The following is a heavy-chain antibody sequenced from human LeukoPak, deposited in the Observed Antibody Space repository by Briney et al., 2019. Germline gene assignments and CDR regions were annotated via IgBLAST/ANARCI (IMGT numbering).Heavy chain of an antibody. CDR1: GFTFGDYA. V-gene: IGHV3-53*01. CDR3: ARARGYWLHFDY. D-gene: IGHD3-22*01. CDR2: IYSGGST. J-gene: IGHJ4*02. Sequence: GALRLSCTASGFTFGDYAMSWVRQAPGKGLEWVSVIYSGGSTYYADSVKGRFTISRDNSKNTLYLQMNSLRAEDTAVYYCARARGYWLHFDYWGQGTLVTVSS.